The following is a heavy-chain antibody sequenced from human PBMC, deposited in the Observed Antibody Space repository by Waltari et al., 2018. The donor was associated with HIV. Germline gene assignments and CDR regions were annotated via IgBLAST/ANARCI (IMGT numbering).Heavy chain of an antibody. CDR3: ARMISSGWYYFDY. CDR1: GGSISSGSYY. J-gene: IGHJ4*01. Sequence: QVQLQESGPGLVKPSQTLSLTCTVSGGSISSGSYYWNWIRQPAGKGLEWIGRIYSGGITKYNPSLKSRVTISVDTSKNQFSLKVSSVTAADTAVYYCARMISSGWYYFDYWGHGTLVTVSS. V-gene: IGHV4-61*02. D-gene: IGHD6-19*01. CDR2: IYSGGIT.